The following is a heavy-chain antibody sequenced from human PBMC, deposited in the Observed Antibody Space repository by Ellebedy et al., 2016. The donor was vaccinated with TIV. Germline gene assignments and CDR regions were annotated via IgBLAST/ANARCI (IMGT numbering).Heavy chain of an antibody. J-gene: IGHJ6*02. CDR2: INPNSGGT. CDR3: TRGGDSANYYKGAYGMDV. CDR1: GDTVNSYA. D-gene: IGHD3-10*01. Sequence: AASVKVSCKASGDTVNSYAFNWVRQAPGQGLEWMGWINPNSGGTNYAQKFQGRVTMTRDTSISTAYMELSGLRSDDTAVYYCTRGGDSANYYKGAYGMDVWGQGTTVTVSS. V-gene: IGHV1-2*02.